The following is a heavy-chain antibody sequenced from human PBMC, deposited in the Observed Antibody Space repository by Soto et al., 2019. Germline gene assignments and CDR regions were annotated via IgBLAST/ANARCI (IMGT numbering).Heavy chain of an antibody. CDR3: ARGRGSKRITIFGVAVKGDDAFDI. V-gene: IGHV4-59*12. CDR2: IDYSGST. D-gene: IGHD3-3*01. J-gene: IGHJ3*02. Sequence: SETLSLTCAVSVGSISSYYWSWIRQPPGKGLEWVGHIDYSGSTNYNPSFKSRVTMSVDTSNKQFSLRLSSVTAADTAVYYCARGRGSKRITIFGVAVKGDDAFDIWGQGTMVTVSS. CDR1: VGSISSYY.